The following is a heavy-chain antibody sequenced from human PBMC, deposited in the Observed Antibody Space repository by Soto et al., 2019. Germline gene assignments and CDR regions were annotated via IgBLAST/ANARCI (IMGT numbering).Heavy chain of an antibody. D-gene: IGHD2-15*01. Sequence: ASVKVSCKASGYTFTSYGISWVRQAPGQGLEWMGWISAYNGNTNYAQKLQGRVTMTTDTSTSTAYMELRSLRSDDTAVYYCARVYCSGSSCYRLVDYWGQGTLVTFSS. J-gene: IGHJ4*02. CDR3: ARVYCSGSSCYRLVDY. CDR1: GYTFTSYG. CDR2: ISAYNGNT. V-gene: IGHV1-18*01.